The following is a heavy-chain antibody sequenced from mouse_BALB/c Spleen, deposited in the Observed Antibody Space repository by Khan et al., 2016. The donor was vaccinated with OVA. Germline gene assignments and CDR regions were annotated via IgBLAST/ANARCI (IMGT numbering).Heavy chain of an antibody. D-gene: IGHD1-1*01. CDR2: IYPGSGNT. V-gene: IGHV1-84*02. CDR3: ARGNYYGSTAWFGY. CDR1: GYIFTDYY. J-gene: IGHJ3*01. Sequence: QIQLVQSGPELVKPGASVKISCKASGYIFTDYYINWVKQKPGQGLEWIGWIYPGSGNTKYNENFTGKATLTVDTSSSTAYMHLSSLTSEDTAVYFCARGNYYGSTAWFGYWGQGTLVTVST.